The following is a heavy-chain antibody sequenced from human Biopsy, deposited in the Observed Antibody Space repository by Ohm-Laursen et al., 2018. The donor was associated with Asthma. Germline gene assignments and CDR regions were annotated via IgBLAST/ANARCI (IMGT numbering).Heavy chain of an antibody. D-gene: IGHD3-9*01. CDR2: VNTGNGDT. J-gene: IGHJ3*01. CDR3: ARTYYDFLTGQVKDVFGV. V-gene: IGHV1-3*04. CDR1: GYNFISFA. Sequence: GSSVKVSCKASGYNFISFAIHWVRQAPGQRLEWMGWVNTGNGDTKYSQKFQGRVTITRDTSASTAYMELRSLRSEDTATYYCARTYYDFLTGQVKDVFGVWGQGQWSPSLQ.